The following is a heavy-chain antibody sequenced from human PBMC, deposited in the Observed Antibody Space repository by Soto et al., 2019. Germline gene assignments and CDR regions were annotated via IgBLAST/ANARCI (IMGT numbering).Heavy chain of an antibody. CDR1: GYSFTSYW. V-gene: IGHV5-51*01. D-gene: IGHD6-19*01. Sequence: GESLKISCKGSGYSFTSYWIGWVRQMPGKGLEWMGIIYPGDSDTRYSPSFQGQVTISADKSISTAYLQWSSLKASDTAMYYCARHREERLGYSSGWDLSGIFDYWGQGTLVTVSS. J-gene: IGHJ4*02. CDR2: IYPGDSDT. CDR3: ARHREERLGYSSGWDLSGIFDY.